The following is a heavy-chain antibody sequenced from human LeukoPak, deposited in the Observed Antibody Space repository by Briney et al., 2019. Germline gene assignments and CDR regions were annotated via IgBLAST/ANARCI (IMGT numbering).Heavy chain of an antibody. J-gene: IGHJ6*03. D-gene: IGHD3-22*01. CDR2: MNPNSGNT. Sequence: ASVKVSCKASGYTFTSYDINLVRQATGQGLEWMGWMNPNSGNTGYAQKFQGRVTITRNTSISTAYMELSSLRSEDTAVYYCARVWYSSGYYYPGGNYYYYYMDVWGKGTTVTVSS. V-gene: IGHV1-8*03. CDR1: GYTFTSYD. CDR3: ARVWYSSGYYYPGGNYYYYYMDV.